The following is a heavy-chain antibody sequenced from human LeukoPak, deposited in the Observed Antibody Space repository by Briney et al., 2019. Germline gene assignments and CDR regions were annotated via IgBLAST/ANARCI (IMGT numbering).Heavy chain of an antibody. Sequence: GESLKISCKGSGYSFTRYGISWVRQMPGKGLEWMGRIDPGDSYTNYSPSFQGHVTISADKSISTAYLQWSSLKASDTAMYYCARHYSSGSDFDYWGQGTLVTVSS. J-gene: IGHJ4*02. D-gene: IGHD6-19*01. CDR3: ARHYSSGSDFDY. CDR2: IDPGDSYT. CDR1: GYSFTRYG. V-gene: IGHV5-10-1*01.